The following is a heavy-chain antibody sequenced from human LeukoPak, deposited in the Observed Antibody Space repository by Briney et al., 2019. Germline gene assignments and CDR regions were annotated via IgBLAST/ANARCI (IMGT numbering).Heavy chain of an antibody. Sequence: GGSLRLSCAASGFTFSSYAMHWVRQAPGKGLEWVAVISYDGSNKYYADSVKGRFTISRDNSKNTLYLQMNSLRAEDTAVYYCAKFASSWYTEHLDYWGQGTLVTVSS. CDR1: GFTFSSYA. D-gene: IGHD6-13*01. V-gene: IGHV3-30-3*02. J-gene: IGHJ4*02. CDR2: ISYDGSNK. CDR3: AKFASSWYTEHLDY.